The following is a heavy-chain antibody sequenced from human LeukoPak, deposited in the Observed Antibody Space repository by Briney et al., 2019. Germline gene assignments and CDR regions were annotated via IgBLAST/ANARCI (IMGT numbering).Heavy chain of an antibody. CDR3: AREGYGSGRRLGMDV. D-gene: IGHD3-10*01. CDR1: GFTFIGYY. V-gene: IGHV1-46*01. Sequence: ASVKVSCKASGFTFIGYYIYWVRQAPGQGLEWMAIINPSGGSTTYAQKFQGRVTMTRDTSTNTVYLEVNSLRSDDTAVYYCAREGYGSGRRLGMDVWGQGTTVTVSS. J-gene: IGHJ6*02. CDR2: INPSGGST.